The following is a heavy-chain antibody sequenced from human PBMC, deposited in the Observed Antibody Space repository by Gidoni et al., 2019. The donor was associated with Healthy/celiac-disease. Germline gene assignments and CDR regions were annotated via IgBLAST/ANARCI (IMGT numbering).Heavy chain of an antibody. CDR3: ARVPPGIVGATDAFDI. CDR1: GYSFTSSW. CDR2: IYPGDSDT. Sequence: EVQLVQSGAEGKKPGESLKISCKGSGYSFTSSWIGWVRQMPGKGLEWMGIIYPGDSDTRYSPSFQGQVTISADKSISTAYLQWSSLKASDTAMYYCARVPPGIVGATDAFDIWGQGTMVTVSS. J-gene: IGHJ3*02. V-gene: IGHV5-51*03. D-gene: IGHD1-26*01.